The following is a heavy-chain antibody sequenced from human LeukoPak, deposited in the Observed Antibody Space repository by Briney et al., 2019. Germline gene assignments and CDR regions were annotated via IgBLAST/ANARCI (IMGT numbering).Heavy chain of an antibody. CDR3: ARDAYSTYYYDSSATLY. J-gene: IGHJ4*02. D-gene: IGHD3-22*01. CDR2: INTNTGNP. CDR1: GYTFTSYA. V-gene: IGHV7-4-1*02. Sequence: GASVKVSCKASGYTFTSYAMNWVRQAPGQGLEWMGWINTNTGNPTYAQGFTGRFVFSLDTSVSTAYLQISSLKAEDTAVYYCARDAYSTYYYDSSATLYWGQGTLVTV.